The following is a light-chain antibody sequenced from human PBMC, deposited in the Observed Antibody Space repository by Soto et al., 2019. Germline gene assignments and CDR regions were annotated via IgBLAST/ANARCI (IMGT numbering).Light chain of an antibody. CDR3: QQYKRSRT. V-gene: IGKV1-5*03. CDR1: QSVDTW. J-gene: IGKJ1*01. CDR2: KVS. Sequence: DIQMTQSPSTLSASVGDRVTITCRASQSVDTWLAWYQQKPGKAPKVLISKVSNLESGVPSRFSGSGYGTEFTLTISSLQPDDFATYYCQQYKRSRTFGQGTKVDIK.